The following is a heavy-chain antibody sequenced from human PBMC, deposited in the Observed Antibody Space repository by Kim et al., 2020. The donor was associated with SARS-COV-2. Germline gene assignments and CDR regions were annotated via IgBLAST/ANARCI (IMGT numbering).Heavy chain of an antibody. Sequence: GGSLRLSCAASGFTFSSYSMNWVRQAPGKGLEWVSSISSSSSYIYYADSVKGRFTISRDNAKNSLYLQMNSLRAEDTAVYYCARDDQLASYGDYAEAYYYYGMDVWGQGTTVTVSS. CDR1: GFTFSSYS. V-gene: IGHV3-21*01. CDR3: ARDDQLASYGDYAEAYYYYGMDV. J-gene: IGHJ6*02. CDR2: ISSSSSYI. D-gene: IGHD4-17*01.